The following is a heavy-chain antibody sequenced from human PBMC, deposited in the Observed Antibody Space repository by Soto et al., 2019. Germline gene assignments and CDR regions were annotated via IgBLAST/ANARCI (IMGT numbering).Heavy chain of an antibody. CDR2: IWYDGSNK. J-gene: IGHJ4*02. Sequence: PGGSLRLSCAASGFTFSSYGMHWVRQAPGKGLEWVAVIWYDGSNKYYADSVKGRFTISRDNSKNTLYLQMNSLRAEDTAVYYCARSPRLRFLEWAKYYFDYWGQGTLVTV. CDR1: GFTFSSYG. CDR3: ARSPRLRFLEWAKYYFDY. D-gene: IGHD3-3*01. V-gene: IGHV3-33*01.